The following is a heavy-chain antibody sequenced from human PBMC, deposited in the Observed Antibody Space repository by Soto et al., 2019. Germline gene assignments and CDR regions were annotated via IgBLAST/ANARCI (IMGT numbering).Heavy chain of an antibody. CDR1: GFTFSSYS. CDR2: ISSSSSTI. CDR3: ARDRESGWLRPIEYDYGDYVMGFDP. D-gene: IGHD4-17*01. Sequence: EVQLVESGGGLVQPGGSLRLSCAASGFTFSSYSMNWVRQAPGEGLEWVSYISSSSSTIYYADSVKGRFTISRDNAKNSLYLQMNSLRAEDTAVYYCARDRESGWLRPIEYDYGDYVMGFDPWGQGALVTVSS. V-gene: IGHV3-48*01. J-gene: IGHJ5*02.